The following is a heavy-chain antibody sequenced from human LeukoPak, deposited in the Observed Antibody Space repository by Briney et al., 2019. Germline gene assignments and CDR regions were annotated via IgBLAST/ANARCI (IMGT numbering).Heavy chain of an antibody. Sequence: GGSLRLSCAASGFTFSSYWMSWVRQAPGQGLEWVASINQDGSAIRYVDSVKGRFIISRDNAKNSLSLQMNSLSAEDTAMYYCARLLGEATIYDLWGQGALVTVSS. D-gene: IGHD3-16*01. CDR2: INQDGSAI. CDR1: GFTFSSYW. J-gene: IGHJ5*02. CDR3: ARLLGEATIYDL. V-gene: IGHV3-7*01.